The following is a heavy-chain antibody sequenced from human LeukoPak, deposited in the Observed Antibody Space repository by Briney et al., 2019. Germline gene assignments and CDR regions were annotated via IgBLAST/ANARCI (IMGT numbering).Heavy chain of an antibody. CDR2: ISGSGGST. Sequence: GGSLRLSCAASGFTFSSYAMSWVRQAPGKGLEWVSAISGSGGSTYYADSVKGRFTISRDNSKNTLYLQMSSLRAEDTAVYYCAKVKSVLLWFGELNTDYYGMDVWGQGTTVTVSS. CDR3: AKVKSVLLWFGELNTDYYGMDV. J-gene: IGHJ6*02. CDR1: GFTFSSYA. D-gene: IGHD3-10*01. V-gene: IGHV3-23*01.